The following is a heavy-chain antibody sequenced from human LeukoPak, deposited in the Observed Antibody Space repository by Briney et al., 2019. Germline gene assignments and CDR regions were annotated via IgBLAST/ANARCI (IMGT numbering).Heavy chain of an antibody. J-gene: IGHJ4*02. V-gene: IGHV4-4*02. CDR2: IYHSGST. CDR1: GGSISSSNW. Sequence: SGTLSLTCAVSGGSISSSNWWSWVRQPPGKGLEWIGEIYHSGSTNYNPSLKSRVTISVDKSKNQFSLKLSSVTAADTAVYYCARHRRVAIFGVVIGYFDYWGQGTLVTVSS. D-gene: IGHD3-3*01. CDR3: ARHRRVAIFGVVIGYFDY.